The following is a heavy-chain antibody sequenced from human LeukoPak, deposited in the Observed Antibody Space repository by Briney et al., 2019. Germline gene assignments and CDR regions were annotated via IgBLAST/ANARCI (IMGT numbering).Heavy chain of an antibody. V-gene: IGHV3-33*01. J-gene: IGHJ3*02. D-gene: IGHD7-27*01. CDR3: ARDKLGMEAFDI. CDR1: GFTFSNYG. Sequence: PGGSLRLSCAASGFTFSNYGMHWVRQAPGKGLEWVAVIWYDGSNKYYADSVKGRFTISRDNSKNTLYLQMSSLRAEDTAVYYCARDKLGMEAFDIWGQGTMVTVSS. CDR2: IWYDGSNK.